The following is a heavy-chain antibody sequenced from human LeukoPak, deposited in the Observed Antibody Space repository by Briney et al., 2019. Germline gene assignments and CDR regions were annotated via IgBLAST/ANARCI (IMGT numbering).Heavy chain of an antibody. CDR3: ARDGTGSNSGWYIH. V-gene: IGHV3-33*01. CDR1: GFTFSSHG. Sequence: GRSLRLSCAASGFTFSSHGMHWVRQAPGKGLEWVAVIWYDGSNKYYADSVKGRFTISRENSKNTLYLQMNSLRAEDTAVYYCARDGTGSNSGWYIHWGQGALVTVSS. CDR2: IWYDGSNK. J-gene: IGHJ4*02. D-gene: IGHD6-19*01.